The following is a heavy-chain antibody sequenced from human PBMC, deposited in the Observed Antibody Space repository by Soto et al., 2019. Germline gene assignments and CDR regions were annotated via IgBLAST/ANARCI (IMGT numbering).Heavy chain of an antibody. CDR2: ISGSGGST. V-gene: IGHV3-23*01. Sequence: EVQLLESGGGLVQPGGSLRLSCAASGFTFSSYAMSWVRQAPGKGLEWVSAISGSGGSTYYADSVKGRFTISRDNSKNKLYLQMNSMRAEDTAVYYCAKDLTISWGGCYCGMDVWGQGTTVTVSS. CDR3: AKDLTISWGGCYCGMDV. D-gene: IGHD3-3*01. CDR1: GFTFSSYA. J-gene: IGHJ6*02.